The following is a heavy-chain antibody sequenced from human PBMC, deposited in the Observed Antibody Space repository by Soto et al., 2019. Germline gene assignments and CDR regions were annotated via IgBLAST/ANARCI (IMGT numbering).Heavy chain of an antibody. D-gene: IGHD2-21*01. CDR3: ARRLLDYYYGMDV. CDR2: INPNSGAT. J-gene: IGHJ6*02. V-gene: IGHV1-2*02. Sequence: ASVKVSCKASGYTFTGYYMHWVRQAPGQGLEWMGWINPNSGATNYAQKFQGRVTMTTDTSISTAYMELSRLRSADTVVYSCARRLLDYYYGMDVWGQGTTVTVSS. CDR1: GYTFTGYY.